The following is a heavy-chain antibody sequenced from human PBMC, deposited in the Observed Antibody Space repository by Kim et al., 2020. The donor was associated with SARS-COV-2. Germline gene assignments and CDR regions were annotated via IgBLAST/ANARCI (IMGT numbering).Heavy chain of an antibody. Sequence: RGSLRLSCATSGFTFDSQAMSWVRQAPGEGLEWVSSITSTGTYYADSVKGRFTVSRDNSKNTVDVQMNSLRAEDTAVYYCVKGAYTFDYWGQGTLVTVSS. J-gene: IGHJ4*02. CDR2: ITSTGT. CDR3: VKGAYTFDY. D-gene: IGHD3-16*01. CDR1: GFTFDSQA. V-gene: IGHV3-23*01.